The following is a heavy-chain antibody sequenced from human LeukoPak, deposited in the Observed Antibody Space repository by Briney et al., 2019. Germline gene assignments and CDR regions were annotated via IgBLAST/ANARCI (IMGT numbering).Heavy chain of an antibody. D-gene: IGHD6-19*01. CDR3: ARESYSSGWAIDY. Sequence: ASVKVSCKASGYTFTSYAMHWVRQAPGQRLEWMGWINAGNGNTKYSQEFQGRVTITRDTSASTAYMELSSLRSEDMAVYYCARESYSSGWAIDYWGQGTLVTVSS. CDR2: INAGNGNT. V-gene: IGHV1-3*03. CDR1: GYTFTSYA. J-gene: IGHJ4*02.